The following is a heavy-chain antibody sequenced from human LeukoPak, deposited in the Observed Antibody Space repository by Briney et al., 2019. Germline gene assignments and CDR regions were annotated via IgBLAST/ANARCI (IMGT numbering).Heavy chain of an antibody. D-gene: IGHD6-13*01. Sequence: GASVKVSCKASGYTFTGYYMHWVRQAPGQGLEWMGWINPNSGGTNYAQKFQGRVTMTRDTSISTAYMELSRLRSDDTAVYYCARPMAAAGSGQYYFDYWGQGTLVTVSS. J-gene: IGHJ4*02. CDR3: ARPMAAAGSGQYYFDY. V-gene: IGHV1-2*02. CDR2: INPNSGGT. CDR1: GYTFTGYY.